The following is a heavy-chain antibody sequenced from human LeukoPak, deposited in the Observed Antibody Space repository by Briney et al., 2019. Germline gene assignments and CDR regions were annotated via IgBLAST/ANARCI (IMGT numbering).Heavy chain of an antibody. CDR3: AGVGDSSGYYYY. V-gene: IGHV1-69*05. Sequence: SVKVSFKASGGTFSSYAMSWVRQAPGQGLEWMGRIIPIFGTANYAQKFQGRVTITTDESTSTAYMELSSLRSEDTAVYYCAGVGDSSGYYYYWGQGTLVTVSS. CDR2: IIPIFGTA. D-gene: IGHD3-22*01. CDR1: GGTFSSYA. J-gene: IGHJ4*02.